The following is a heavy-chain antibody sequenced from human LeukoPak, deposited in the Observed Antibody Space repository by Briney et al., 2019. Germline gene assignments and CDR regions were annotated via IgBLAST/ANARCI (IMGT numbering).Heavy chain of an antibody. Sequence: SETLSLTCTVSGGSVTTAHWYWSWIRQPAGKGLEWIGRVYISGDTKYNPSLKSRVIMSLDASKNQFSLRLTSVTAADTAVYYCARRAAYNDYYFDYWGQGALVTVSS. CDR2: VYISGDT. J-gene: IGHJ4*02. CDR1: GGSVTTAHWY. V-gene: IGHV4-4*07. CDR3: ARRAAYNDYYFDY. D-gene: IGHD1-1*01.